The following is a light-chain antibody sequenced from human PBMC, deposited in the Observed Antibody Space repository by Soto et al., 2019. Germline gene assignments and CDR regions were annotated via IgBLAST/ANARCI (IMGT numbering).Light chain of an antibody. Sequence: EIVLTQSPATLSFSPWERATLSCSASQSVSNYLSWYQQKPGLAPRLLMYETSRRATGIPARFSGSGSGTDFTLTISSLEPEDFAVYYCQQRNNWRDTFGQGTRLEIK. CDR2: ETS. V-gene: IGKV3-11*01. J-gene: IGKJ5*01. CDR1: QSVSNY. CDR3: QQRNNWRDT.